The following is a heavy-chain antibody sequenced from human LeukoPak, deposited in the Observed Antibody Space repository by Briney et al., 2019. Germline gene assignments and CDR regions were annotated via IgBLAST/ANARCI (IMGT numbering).Heavy chain of an antibody. CDR1: GGSISSSNYF. Sequence: SETLSLTCTVSGGSISSSNYFWGWIRQPPGKGLEWIGTIYYTGTTYYNPSLKSRVTMSVDTSKNQFSLKLSSVTAADTAVYYCARTSRTDAFDIWGQGTMVTVSS. CDR3: ARTSRTDAFDI. D-gene: IGHD2-2*01. J-gene: IGHJ3*02. CDR2: IYYTGTT. V-gene: IGHV4-39*07.